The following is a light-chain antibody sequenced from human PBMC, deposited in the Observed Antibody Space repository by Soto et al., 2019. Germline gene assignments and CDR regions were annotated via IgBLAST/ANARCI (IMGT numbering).Light chain of an antibody. Sequence: QSALTQPPSASGSPGQSVTISCTGTSSDVGGYNYVSWYQQHPGKVPKLMVYEVNKRPSGVPDRFSGSKSGNTASLTVSGLQAEDEDDYYSTSCAGGNNVFGTGTKVTVL. CDR3: TSCAGGNNV. J-gene: IGLJ1*01. CDR2: EVN. CDR1: SSDVGGYNY. V-gene: IGLV2-8*01.